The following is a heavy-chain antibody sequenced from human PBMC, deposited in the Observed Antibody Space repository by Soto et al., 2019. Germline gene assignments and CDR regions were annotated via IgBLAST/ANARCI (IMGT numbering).Heavy chain of an antibody. CDR2: IRSKAYGGTT. CDR3: ARDVASYDYGDFYGMDV. J-gene: IGHJ6*02. Sequence: EVQLLESGGGLVKPGRTLRLSCTASGFTFGDYTMAWFRQAPGGGLEWVSFIRSKAYGGTTEYAASVKGRFTISRDDSKSIAYLQMNRLQSEDTAVYYCARDVASYDYGDFYGMDVWCQGTTVTVSS. V-gene: IGHV3-49*05. CDR1: GFTFGDYT. D-gene: IGHD4-17*01.